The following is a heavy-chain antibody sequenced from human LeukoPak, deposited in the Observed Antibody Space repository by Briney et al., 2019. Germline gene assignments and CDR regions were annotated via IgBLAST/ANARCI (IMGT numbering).Heavy chain of an antibody. J-gene: IGHJ5*02. CDR2: ISAYNGNT. CDR1: GYTFTSYG. CDR3: AREICSSTSCNWFDP. Sequence: ASVKVSCKASGYTFTSYGISWVRQAPGQGLEWMGWISAYNGNTNYDQELHGRVTMTTDTSTSTASMELRSLRSDETAAYYCAREICSSTSCNWFDPWGQGTLVTVSS. V-gene: IGHV1-18*01. D-gene: IGHD2-2*01.